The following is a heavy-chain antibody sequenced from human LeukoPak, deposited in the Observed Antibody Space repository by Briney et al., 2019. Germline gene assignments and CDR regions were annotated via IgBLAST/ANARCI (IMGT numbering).Heavy chain of an antibody. J-gene: IGHJ4*02. V-gene: IGHV3-7*01. D-gene: IGHD1-26*01. CDR1: GFTFSNYW. CDR2: IRPDGGER. Sequence: GGPLRLSCAASGFTFSNYWMSWVRQAPGKGLEWVANIRPDGGERNYVDSVKGRFTISRDNGKNSLYLQMHSLRAEDTAVYYCARDVVGALDYWGQGTLVTVSS. CDR3: ARDVVGALDY.